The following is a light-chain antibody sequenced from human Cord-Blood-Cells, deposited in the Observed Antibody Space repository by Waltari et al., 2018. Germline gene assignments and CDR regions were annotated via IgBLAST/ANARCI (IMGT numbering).Light chain of an antibody. CDR3: CSYAGSAWV. J-gene: IGLJ3*02. CDR2: DVS. CDR1: SSDVGGYNY. Sequence: QSALTQPRSVSGSPGQSVTISCTGTSSDVGGYNYVSWYQQHPGKALKLMIYDVSKRPSGVPDRFSGSKSGNTASLTISGLQAEDEADYYCCSYAGSAWVFGGGTKLTVL. V-gene: IGLV2-11*01.